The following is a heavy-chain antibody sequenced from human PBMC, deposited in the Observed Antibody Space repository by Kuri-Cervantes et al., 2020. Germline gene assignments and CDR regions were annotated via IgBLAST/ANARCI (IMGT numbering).Heavy chain of an antibody. CDR2: IFTSGST. V-gene: IGHV4-61*01. J-gene: IGHJ3*02. CDR1: GDSVRSGTFY. D-gene: IGHD3-3*01. Sequence: SETLSLTCSVSGDSVRSGTFYWTWIRQPPGKGLEWIGYIFTSGSTKYNPSLSSRVTISVDTSKNQYSLNVKSMTAADTAVYYCAREKWSQQFWHGFDIWGHGTMVTVSS. CDR3: AREKWSQQFWHGFDI.